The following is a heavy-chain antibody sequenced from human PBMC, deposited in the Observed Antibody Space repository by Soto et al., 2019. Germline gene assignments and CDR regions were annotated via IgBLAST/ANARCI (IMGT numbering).Heavy chain of an antibody. CDR3: TSRSPYHDAFDI. CDR1: GFTFSGSA. D-gene: IGHD3-16*01. J-gene: IGHJ3*02. V-gene: IGHV3-73*01. Sequence: GGSLRLSCAASGFTFSGSAMHWVRQASGKGLEWVGRIRSKANSYATAYAASVKGRFTISRDDSKNTAYLQMNSLKTEDTAVYYCTSRSPYHDAFDIWGQGTMVTVSS. CDR2: IRSKANSYAT.